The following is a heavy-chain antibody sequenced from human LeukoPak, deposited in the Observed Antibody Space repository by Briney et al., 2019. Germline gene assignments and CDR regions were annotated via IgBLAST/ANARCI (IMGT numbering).Heavy chain of an antibody. CDR1: GGSISSGSYY. CDR2: IYYSGTT. D-gene: IGHD3-10*01. CDR3: ARRPVYYYGSGSYYP. Sequence: SSETLSLTCTVSGGSISSGSYYWGWIRQPPGKGLEWIGSIYYSGTTYYNPSLKSRVTISVDTSKDQFSLKLSSVTAADTAVYYCARRPVYYYGSGSYYPWGQGTLVTVSS. J-gene: IGHJ5*02. V-gene: IGHV4-39*07.